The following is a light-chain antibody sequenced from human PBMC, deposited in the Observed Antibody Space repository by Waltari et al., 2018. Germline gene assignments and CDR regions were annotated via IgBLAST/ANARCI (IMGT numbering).Light chain of an antibody. CDR3: QQSYSTPRT. J-gene: IGKJ1*01. Sequence: DLQMTQSPSSLSASVGDRVPITCRASQSISTYLNWYQQKPRKAPKLLIYSASSLESGVPSRFSGSGSGTDFTLTISNLQPEDFATYYCQQSYSTPRTFGQGTKVEIK. V-gene: IGKV1-39*01. CDR1: QSISTY. CDR2: SAS.